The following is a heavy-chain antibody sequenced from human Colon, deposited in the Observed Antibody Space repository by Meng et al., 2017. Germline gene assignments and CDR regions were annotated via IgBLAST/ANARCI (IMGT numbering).Heavy chain of an antibody. CDR1: GDSISSDIW. D-gene: IGHD1-1*01. J-gene: IGHJ4*02. Sequence: QVALQVSGPGRVKPSGTLSLTCTVSGDSISSDIWWSWVRQPPGKGLEWIGEVYHRGDTNYNPSLKSRVVISVDRSKNQFSLNLSSVTAADTAVYYCGRDQGRQLINHWGQGTLVTVSS. V-gene: IGHV4-4*02. CDR2: VYHRGDT. CDR3: GRDQGRQLINH.